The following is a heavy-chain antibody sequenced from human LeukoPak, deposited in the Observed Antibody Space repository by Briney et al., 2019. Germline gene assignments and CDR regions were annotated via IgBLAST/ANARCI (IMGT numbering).Heavy chain of an antibody. D-gene: IGHD3-10*01. CDR3: ARETSEYYGSGSYYDY. Sequence: ASVKVSCKASGYTFTNYGISWVRQAPGQGLEWMGWISAYNGNTKYASKFQGRVTMTTDTSTTTAYMELSSLRSEDTAVYYCARETSEYYGSGSYYDYWGQGTLVTVSS. J-gene: IGHJ4*02. CDR2: ISAYNGNT. V-gene: IGHV1-18*01. CDR1: GYTFTNYG.